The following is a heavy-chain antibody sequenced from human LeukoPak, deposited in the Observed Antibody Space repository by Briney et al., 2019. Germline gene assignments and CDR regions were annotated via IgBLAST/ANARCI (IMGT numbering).Heavy chain of an antibody. D-gene: IGHD2-15*01. CDR3: ARDKFQVGVAGTRGFDP. J-gene: IGHJ5*02. V-gene: IGHV1-46*01. Sequence: ASVKDSCKASGYTFTSYYMHWVRQAPGQGLEWMGIINPNGGSTSYAQKFQGRVTMTRDTSTSTVYMELSSLRSEDTAVYYCARDKFQVGVAGTRGFDPWGQGTLVTVSS. CDR2: INPNGGST. CDR1: GYTFTSYY.